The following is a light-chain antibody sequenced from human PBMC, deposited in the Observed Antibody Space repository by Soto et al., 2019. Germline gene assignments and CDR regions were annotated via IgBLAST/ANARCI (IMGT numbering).Light chain of an antibody. Sequence: QPVLTQSPSASASLGASVKLTCTLSSGHSSYAIAWHQQQPEKGPRYLMRLNSDGSHNRGDGVPDRFSGSSSGAERYLTISSLQSEDEADYYCQTWDTGIWVFGVGTKLTVL. CDR1: SGHSSYA. V-gene: IGLV4-69*01. CDR3: QTWDTGIWV. CDR2: LNSDGSH. J-gene: IGLJ3*02.